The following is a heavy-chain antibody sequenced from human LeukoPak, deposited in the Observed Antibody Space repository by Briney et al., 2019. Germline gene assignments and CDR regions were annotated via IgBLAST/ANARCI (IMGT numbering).Heavy chain of an antibody. CDR3: ARDLISSYCGTTTCHPNYYFDY. CDR1: GFTFSDYF. J-gene: IGHJ4*02. CDR2: ISYSGTNT. V-gene: IGHV3-11*01. Sequence: PGGSLRLSCAASGFTFSDYFMSWIRQAPGKGLEWISYISYSGTNTYYADSVKGRFTISRDNADNSLYLQMNSLRAEDTAVYYCARDLISSYCGTTTCHPNYYFDYWGQGTLVTVSS. D-gene: IGHD2-2*01.